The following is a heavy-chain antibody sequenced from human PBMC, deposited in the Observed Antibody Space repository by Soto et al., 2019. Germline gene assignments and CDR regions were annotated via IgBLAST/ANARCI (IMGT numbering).Heavy chain of an antibody. J-gene: IGHJ5*02. Sequence: QEQLVQSAAEVKKPGASVKVSCMTSGYTFNDYEINWVRQATGQGLEWIGWMNPNSGETGYAQRFPGRVTMTTSSSLSTAYLELSRLTSDDTAVYYCARIAMPARPRWYNWFDPWGQGTLVTVSS. V-gene: IGHV1-8*02. CDR3: ARIAMPARPRWYNWFDP. D-gene: IGHD2-2*01. CDR2: MNPNSGET. CDR1: GYTFNDYE.